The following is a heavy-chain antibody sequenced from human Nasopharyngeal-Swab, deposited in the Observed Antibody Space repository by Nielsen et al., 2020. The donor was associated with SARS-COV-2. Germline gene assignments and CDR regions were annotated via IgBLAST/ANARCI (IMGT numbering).Heavy chain of an antibody. Sequence: WIRQPPGKGLEWIGSIYYSGSTYYNPSLKSRVTISVDTSKNQFSLKLSSVTAADTAVYYCARRTGGRGFDYWGQGTLVTVSS. CDR3: ARRTGGRGFDY. D-gene: IGHD3-16*01. V-gene: IGHV4-39*07. CDR2: IYYSGST. J-gene: IGHJ4*02.